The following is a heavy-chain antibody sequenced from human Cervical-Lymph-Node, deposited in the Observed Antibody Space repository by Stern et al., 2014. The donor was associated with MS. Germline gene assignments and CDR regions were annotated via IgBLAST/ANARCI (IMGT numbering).Heavy chain of an antibody. CDR3: ARIPTNGYFDY. J-gene: IGHJ4*02. CDR1: GFSLSTSGMR. CDR2: IDWDDDK. V-gene: IGHV2-70*04. D-gene: IGHD2-8*01. Sequence: MQSGPALVKPTQTLTLTCTFSGFSLSTSGMRVSWIRQPPGKALEWLARIDWDDDKFYSTSLKTRPTISKDTSKNQVVLTMTNMDPVDTATYYCARIPTNGYFDYWGQGTLVTVSS.